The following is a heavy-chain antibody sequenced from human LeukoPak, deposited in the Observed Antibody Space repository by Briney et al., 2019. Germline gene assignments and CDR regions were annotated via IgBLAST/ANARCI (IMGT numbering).Heavy chain of an antibody. J-gene: IGHJ4*02. CDR3: AKLAAAGDNFDY. D-gene: IGHD6-13*01. CDR1: GFTLSSYA. V-gene: IGHV3-23*01. Sequence: GGSLRLSCAASGFTLSSYAMSWVRQAPGKGLEWVSAISGSGGGTYYADSVKGRFTISRDNSKNTLYLQMNSLRAEDTAVYYCAKLAAAGDNFDYWGQGTLVTVSS. CDR2: ISGSGGGT.